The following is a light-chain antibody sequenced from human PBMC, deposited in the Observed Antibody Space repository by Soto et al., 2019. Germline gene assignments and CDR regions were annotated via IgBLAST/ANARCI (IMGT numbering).Light chain of an antibody. J-gene: IGKJ1*01. CDR2: AAS. CDR1: RDVGSD. CDR3: QQYRSRWT. Sequence: TQMTQSPLSLSASVGEKIIITCRASRDVGSDVSWYQQKPGQAPKLVIYAASNLYTGVPSRFSGRRSGTEFTLTISSLQPEDFASYYCQQYRSRWTFCQGTKVEF. V-gene: IGKV1-6*01.